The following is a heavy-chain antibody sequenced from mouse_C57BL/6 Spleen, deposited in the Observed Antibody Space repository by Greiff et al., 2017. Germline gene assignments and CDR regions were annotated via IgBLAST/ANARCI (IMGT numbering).Heavy chain of an antibody. J-gene: IGHJ3*01. CDR2: ILPGSGST. D-gene: IGHD2-4*01. Sequence: QVQLQQSGAELMKPGASVKLSCKATGYTFTGYWIEWVKQRPGHGLEWIGEILPGSGSTNYHEKIKGKATFTADTSSNTADMQLISRTTEDSSIYYCASFDDYDGSWFAYWGKGTLVTVSA. CDR3: ASFDDYDGSWFAY. CDR1: GYTFTGYW. V-gene: IGHV1-9*01.